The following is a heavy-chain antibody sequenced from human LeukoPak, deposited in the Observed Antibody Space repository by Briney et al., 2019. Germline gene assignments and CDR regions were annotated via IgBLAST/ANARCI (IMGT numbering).Heavy chain of an antibody. CDR1: GFTVSSNY. V-gene: IGHV3-33*08. J-gene: IGHJ4*02. Sequence: GGSLRLSCAASGFTVSSNYMSWVRQAPGKGLEWVAVIWYDGSNKYYADSVKGRFTISRDNSKNTLYLQMNSLRAEDTAVYYCASLKAYWGQGTLVTVSS. CDR3: ASLKAY. CDR2: IWYDGSNK.